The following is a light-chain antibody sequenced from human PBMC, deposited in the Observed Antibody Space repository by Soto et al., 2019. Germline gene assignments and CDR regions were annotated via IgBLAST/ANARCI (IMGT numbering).Light chain of an antibody. CDR1: SNDVGSYNL. V-gene: IGLV2-23*02. CDR2: EVS. J-gene: IGLJ7*01. CDR3: CSYAGTSTHTV. Sequence: QSALTQPASVSGSPGQSITISCTGTSNDVGSYNLVSWYQQHPGKAPKLMISEVSKRPSGISDRFSGSKSGSTASLTISGLQAEDEADYYCCSYAGTSTHTVFGGGTQLTVL.